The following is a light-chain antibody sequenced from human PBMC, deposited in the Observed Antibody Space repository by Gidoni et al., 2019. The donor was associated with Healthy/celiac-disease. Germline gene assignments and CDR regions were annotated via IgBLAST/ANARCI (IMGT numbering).Light chain of an antibody. CDR3: QQRSNWPPLT. Sequence: EIVLTQSPATLFLSPGERATLSCRASQSVSSYLAWYQQKPGQAPRLLIYDASNRATGIPARFSVSGSGTDFTLTISSLEPEDFAVYYCQQRSNWPPLTFGGGTKVEIK. CDR2: DAS. V-gene: IGKV3-11*01. CDR1: QSVSSY. J-gene: IGKJ4*01.